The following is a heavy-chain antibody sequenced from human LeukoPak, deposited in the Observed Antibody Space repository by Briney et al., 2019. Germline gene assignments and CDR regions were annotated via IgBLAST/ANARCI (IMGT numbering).Heavy chain of an antibody. CDR3: TRERFNYYDSSLYHFDY. Sequence: AGGSLRLSCTASGFTFGDYAMSWVRQAPGKGLEWVGFIRSKAYGGTTEYAASVKGRFTISRDDSKSIAYLQMNSLKTEDTAVYYCTRERFNYYDSSLYHFDYWGQGTLVTVSS. CDR1: GFTFGDYA. D-gene: IGHD3-22*01. V-gene: IGHV3-49*04. CDR2: IRSKAYGGTT. J-gene: IGHJ4*02.